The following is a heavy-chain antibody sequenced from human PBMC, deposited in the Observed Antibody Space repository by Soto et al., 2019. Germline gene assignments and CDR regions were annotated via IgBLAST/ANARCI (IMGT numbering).Heavy chain of an antibody. J-gene: IGHJ4*02. CDR3: ARGPRLRWRMYYFYY. D-gene: IGHD4-17*01. CDR2: ISAYNGNT. V-gene: IGHV1-18*01. Sequence: QVQLVQSGAEVKNPGASVKVSCKASGYTFTSYGLSWVRQAPGQGLEWMGWISAYNGNTNYAQKLQGRVTMTTDTSTSTAYMELRSLRSDDTAVYYCARGPRLRWRMYYFYYWGQGTLVTVSS. CDR1: GYTFTSYG.